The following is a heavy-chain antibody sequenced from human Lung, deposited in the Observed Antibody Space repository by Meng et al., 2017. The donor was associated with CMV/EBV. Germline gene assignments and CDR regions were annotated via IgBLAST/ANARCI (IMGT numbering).Heavy chain of an antibody. D-gene: IGHD2-2*01. V-gene: IGHV3-23*01. J-gene: IGHJ4*02. CDR1: GFTFSSYA. CDR2: IRGSGDGT. CDR3: ARSARWGFCTTTSCQDYFDY. Sequence: GGSLRLXCAASGFTFSSYALNWVRQAPGRGLEWVSAIRGSGDGTNYADSVKGRFTISRDNSKNTVYLQTNSLRAEDTALYYCARSARWGFCTTTSCQDYFDYWGQGTLVTVSS.